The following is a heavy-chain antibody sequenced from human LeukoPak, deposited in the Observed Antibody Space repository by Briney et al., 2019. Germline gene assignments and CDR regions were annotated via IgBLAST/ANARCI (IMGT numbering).Heavy chain of an antibody. V-gene: IGHV3-21*04. CDR1: GFTFSSYS. J-gene: IGHJ4*02. CDR3: AKLSSGASGY. Sequence: PGGSLRLSCAASGFTFSSYSMNWVRQAPGKGLEWVSSISSSSSYIYYADSVKGRFIISRDNSEHTLYLQMNSLRAEDTAVYYCAKLSSGASGYWGPGTLVTVSS. D-gene: IGHD6-19*01. CDR2: ISSSSSYI.